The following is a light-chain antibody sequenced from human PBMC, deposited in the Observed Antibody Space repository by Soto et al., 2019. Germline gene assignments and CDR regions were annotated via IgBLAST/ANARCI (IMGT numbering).Light chain of an antibody. CDR2: GAS. CDR1: QSVSSSY. V-gene: IGKV3-20*01. J-gene: IGKJ4*01. CDR3: QQYGSSPLT. Sequence: EIVLTQSPGTLSLSPWERATPSCRASQSVSSSYLAWYQQKPGQAPRLLIYGASSRATGIPDRFSGSGSGTDFTLTISRREPADFAVYYCQQYGSSPLTFGGGTKVDIK.